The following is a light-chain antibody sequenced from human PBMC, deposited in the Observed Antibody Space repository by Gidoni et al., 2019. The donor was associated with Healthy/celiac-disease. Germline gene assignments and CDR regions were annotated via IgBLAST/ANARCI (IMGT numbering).Light chain of an antibody. CDR3: QQYYSTPFT. CDR2: WAS. CDR1: QRVLYSSNNKNY. Sequence: DIVMTQSTDSMAVSLGERATINCKSSQRVLYSSNNKNYLAWYQQKPGQPPKLLIYWASTRESGVPDRFSGSGSGTDFTLTISSLQAEDVAVYYCQQYYSTPFTFXPXTKVDIK. J-gene: IGKJ3*01. V-gene: IGKV4-1*01.